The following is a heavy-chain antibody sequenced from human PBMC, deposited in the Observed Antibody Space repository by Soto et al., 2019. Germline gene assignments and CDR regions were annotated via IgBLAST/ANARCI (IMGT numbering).Heavy chain of an antibody. J-gene: IGHJ1*01. CDR3: AKLDTSGDMPTMAAAETH. CDR2: MSYDGSKK. Sequence: QVQLVEFGGGVVQPGGSLRLSCVASGFSFSAYGMHWVRQSPGKGLEWVAVMSYDGSKKYYLDSGKGRFTISRDNSQNTLVLQMNTLRPEDSALYYCAKLDTSGDMPTMAAAETHWGQGTLVTVSS. D-gene: IGHD6-13*01. CDR1: GFSFSAYG. V-gene: IGHV3-30*18.